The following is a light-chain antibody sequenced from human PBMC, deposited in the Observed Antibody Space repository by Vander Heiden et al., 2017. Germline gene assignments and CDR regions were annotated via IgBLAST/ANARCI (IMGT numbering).Light chain of an antibody. CDR1: SGSVSTSYY. J-gene: IGLJ3*02. CDR2: STN. CDR3: VLYMGSGIWV. Sequence: TVVTQEPSFPVPPGGTATLTCGLSSGSVSTSYYPSWYQQTPGQAPRTLIYSTNTRSSGVPDRFSGSILGNKAALTITGAQADDESDYYCVLYMGSGIWVFGGGTKLTVL. V-gene: IGLV8-61*01.